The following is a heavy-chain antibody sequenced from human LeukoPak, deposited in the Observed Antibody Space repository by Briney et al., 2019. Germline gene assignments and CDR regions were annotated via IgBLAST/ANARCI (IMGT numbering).Heavy chain of an antibody. CDR3: ARSAAARRALYFDY. CDR1: GYSFTSYW. D-gene: IGHD6-6*01. CDR2: IYPGDSDT. J-gene: IGHJ4*02. Sequence: GESLKISCKASGYSFTSYWIGWVRQMPGKGLEWMGIIYPGDSDTRYSPSFQGQVTISADNSITTAYLQWSSLEASDTAMYYCARSAAARRALYFDYWGQGTLVTISS. V-gene: IGHV5-51*01.